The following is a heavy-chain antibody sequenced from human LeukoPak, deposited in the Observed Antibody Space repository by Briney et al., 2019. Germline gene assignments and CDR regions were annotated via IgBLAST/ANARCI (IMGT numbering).Heavy chain of an antibody. V-gene: IGHV3-23*01. Sequence: GGSLRLSCAASGFTFGSYAMSWVRQAPGKGLEWVSAISGSGGSTYYADSVKGRFTISRDNSKNTLYLQMNSLRAEDTAVYYCAKDRAYSGSYHDAFDIWGQGTMVTVSS. J-gene: IGHJ3*02. CDR2: ISGSGGST. CDR1: GFTFGSYA. CDR3: AKDRAYSGSYHDAFDI. D-gene: IGHD1-26*01.